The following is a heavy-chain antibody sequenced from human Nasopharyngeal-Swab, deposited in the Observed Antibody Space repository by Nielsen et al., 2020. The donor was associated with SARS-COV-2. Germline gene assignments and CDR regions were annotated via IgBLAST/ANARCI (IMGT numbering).Heavy chain of an antibody. D-gene: IGHD2-2*01. CDR3: AKDLAKTVAPATPYYYGMDV. CDR2: ISYDGNNK. Sequence: WIRQPPGKGLEWVSVISYDGNNKYYADSVKGRFTISRDTSKNTLYLQMDSLRAEDTAMYYCAKDLAKTVAPATPYYYGMDVWGQGTTVTVSS. V-gene: IGHV3-30*18. J-gene: IGHJ6*02.